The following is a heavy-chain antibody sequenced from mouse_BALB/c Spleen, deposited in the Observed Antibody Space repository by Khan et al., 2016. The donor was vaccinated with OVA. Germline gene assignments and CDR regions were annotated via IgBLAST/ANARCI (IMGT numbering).Heavy chain of an antibody. V-gene: IGHV3-2*02. CDR1: GYSITSDYA. Sequence: VQLKESGPGLVKPSQSLSLTCTVTGYSITSDYAWNWIRQFPGNKLEWMGYISYSGSTSYIPSLKSRISITRDTSKNQFVLQLNSVTTEDTATYYCARGRAYWGQGTLVTVSA. CDR2: ISYSGST. D-gene: IGHD3-3*01. CDR3: ARGRAY. J-gene: IGHJ3*01.